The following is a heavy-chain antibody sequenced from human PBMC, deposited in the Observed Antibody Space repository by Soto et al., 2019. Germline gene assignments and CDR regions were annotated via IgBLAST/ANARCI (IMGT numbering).Heavy chain of an antibody. Sequence: GGSLRRSCAACGFTFSNYWMSWVRQTPGKGLEWVGFIRSKAYGGTTEYAASVKGRFTISRDDSKSIAYLQMNSLKTEDTAVYYCTRGSFSGWPFDYWGQGTLVTVSS. D-gene: IGHD6-19*01. J-gene: IGHJ4*02. CDR1: GFTFSNYW. CDR2: IRSKAYGGTT. V-gene: IGHV3-49*04. CDR3: TRGSFSGWPFDY.